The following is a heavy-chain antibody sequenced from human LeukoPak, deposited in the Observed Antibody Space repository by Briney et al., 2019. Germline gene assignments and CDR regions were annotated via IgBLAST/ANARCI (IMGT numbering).Heavy chain of an antibody. V-gene: IGHV4-34*01. D-gene: IGHD6-19*01. J-gene: IGHJ2*01. Sequence: PSETLSLTCAVYGGSFSGYYWSWIRQPPGKGLEWIGEINHSGSTNYNPSLKSRVTVSVDTSKNQFSLRLSSVTAADTAVYYCARVLEGSSGQHWYFDLWGRGTLVTVSS. CDR3: ARVLEGSSGQHWYFDL. CDR1: GGSFSGYY. CDR2: INHSGST.